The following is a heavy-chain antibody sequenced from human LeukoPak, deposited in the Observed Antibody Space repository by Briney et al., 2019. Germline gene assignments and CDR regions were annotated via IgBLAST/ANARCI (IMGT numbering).Heavy chain of an antibody. CDR1: GGSFSGYY. D-gene: IGHD4-11*01. Sequence: SETLSLTCAVYGGSFSGYYWSWIRQPPGKGLEWIGEINHSGSTNYNPSLKSRVTISVDTSKNQFSLKLSSVTAADTAVYYCARNPLTVTTPRSSWFDPWGQGTLVTVSS. J-gene: IGHJ5*02. V-gene: IGHV4-34*01. CDR2: INHSGST. CDR3: ARNPLTVTTPRSSWFDP.